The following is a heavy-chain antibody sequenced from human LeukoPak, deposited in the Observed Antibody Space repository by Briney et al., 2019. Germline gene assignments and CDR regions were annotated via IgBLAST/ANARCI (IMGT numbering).Heavy chain of an antibody. CDR2: IYYSGST. D-gene: IGHD1-26*01. CDR3: ARDRDSGTYSDY. J-gene: IGHJ4*02. Sequence: SETLSLTCTVSGGSISSYYWSWIRQPPGKGLEWIGYIYYSGSTNYNPSLKSRVTISVDTSKNQFSLKLSSVTAADTAVYYCARDRDSGTYSDYWGQGTLVTVSS. V-gene: IGHV4-59*12. CDR1: GGSISSYY.